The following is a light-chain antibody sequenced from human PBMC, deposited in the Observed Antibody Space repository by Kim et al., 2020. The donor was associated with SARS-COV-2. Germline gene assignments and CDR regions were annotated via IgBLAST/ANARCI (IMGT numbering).Light chain of an antibody. Sequence: GKTVTISCTRSSSNIATNNVQWYRQRPGSAPTTVLYEDNQRPSGVPDRFSGSIDSSSNSASLTISGLKTEDEADYYCQSYDGDTRVFGGGTKLTVL. CDR1: SSNIATNN. CDR2: EDN. J-gene: IGLJ3*02. V-gene: IGLV6-57*03. CDR3: QSYDGDTRV.